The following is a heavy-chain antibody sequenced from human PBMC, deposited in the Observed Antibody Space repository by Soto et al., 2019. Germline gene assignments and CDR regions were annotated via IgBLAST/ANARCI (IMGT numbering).Heavy chain of an antibody. CDR3: AKDYDILTSHYGMDV. CDR1: GFTFSSYG. J-gene: IGHJ6*02. V-gene: IGHV3-30*18. Sequence: GGSLRLSCAASGFTFSSYGMHWVRQAPGKGLEWVAVISYDGSNKYYADSVKGRFTISRDNSKNTLYLQMNSLRAEDTAVYYCAKDYDILTSHYGMDVWGQGTTVTVSS. CDR2: ISYDGSNK. D-gene: IGHD3-9*01.